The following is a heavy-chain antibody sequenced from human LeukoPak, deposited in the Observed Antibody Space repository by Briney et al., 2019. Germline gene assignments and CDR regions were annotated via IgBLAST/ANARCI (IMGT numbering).Heavy chain of an antibody. V-gene: IGHV1-69*05. CDR2: IIPISGTA. Sequence: ASVKVSCKASGGTFSSYAISWVRQAPGQGLEWMGRIIPISGTANYAQKFQGRVAITTDESTSTAYMELSSLRSEDTAVYYCARDQTYYYDSSGPHAFDIWGQGTMVTVSS. D-gene: IGHD3-22*01. CDR3: ARDQTYYYDSSGPHAFDI. CDR1: GGTFSSYA. J-gene: IGHJ3*02.